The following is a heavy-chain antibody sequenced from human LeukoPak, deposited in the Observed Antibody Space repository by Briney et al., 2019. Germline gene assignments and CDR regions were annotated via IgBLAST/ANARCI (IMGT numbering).Heavy chain of an antibody. CDR1: GYTFTSYY. J-gene: IGHJ4*02. CDR3: ARDLSPVGSGGSCPDY. V-gene: IGHV1-46*01. D-gene: IGHD2-15*01. Sequence: ASVKVSCKASGYTFTSYYIHWVRQAPGQGLEWMGIINPSGDRTTYAQKFQGRVTMTRDTSTSTVYMELSSLRSEDTAVYYCARDLSPVGSGGSCPDYWGRGSLVTVSS. CDR2: INPSGDRT.